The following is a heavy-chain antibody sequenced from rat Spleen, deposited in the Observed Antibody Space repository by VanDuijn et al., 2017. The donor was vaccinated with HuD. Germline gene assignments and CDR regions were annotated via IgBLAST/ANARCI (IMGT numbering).Heavy chain of an antibody. CDR1: GFTFSDYY. Sequence: EVQLVESGGGLVQPGRSMKLSCAASGFTFSDYYMAWVRQAPTKGLEWVATISYDGSSTYYRDSVKGRFTFSRDNAKSTLYLQMDSLRSEDTATYYCARRTTGLFDYWGQGVMVTVSS. D-gene: IGHD4-1*01. CDR3: ARRTTGLFDY. CDR2: ISYDGSST. V-gene: IGHV5-7*01. J-gene: IGHJ2*01.